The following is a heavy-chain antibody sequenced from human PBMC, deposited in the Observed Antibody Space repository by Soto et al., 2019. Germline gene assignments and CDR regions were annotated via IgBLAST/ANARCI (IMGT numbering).Heavy chain of an antibody. CDR3: AKRGTAMVTYYYYYYMDV. CDR2: ISGSGGST. CDR1: GFTFSSYA. V-gene: IGHV3-23*01. J-gene: IGHJ6*03. Sequence: CAASGFTFSSYAMSWVRQAPGKGLEWVSAISGSGGSTYYADSVKGRFTISRDNSKNTLYLQMNSLRAEDTAVYYCAKRGTAMVTYYYYYYMDVWGKGTTVTVSS. D-gene: IGHD5-18*01.